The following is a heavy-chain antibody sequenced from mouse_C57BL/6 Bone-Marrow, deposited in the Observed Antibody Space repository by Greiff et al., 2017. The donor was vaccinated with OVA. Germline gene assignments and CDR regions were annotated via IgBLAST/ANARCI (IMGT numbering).Heavy chain of an antibody. Sequence: QVQLQQPGAELVKPGASVKLSCKTSGYTFTSYWMHWVKQRPGQGLEWIGMIHPNSGSTNYNEKFKSKATLTVDKSSSTAYMQLSSLTSEDSAVYYVARGGFYYSNYVGWYFDVWGTGTTVTVSS. V-gene: IGHV1-64*01. D-gene: IGHD2-5*01. CDR3: ARGGFYYSNYVGWYFDV. J-gene: IGHJ1*03. CDR1: GYTFTSYW. CDR2: IHPNSGST.